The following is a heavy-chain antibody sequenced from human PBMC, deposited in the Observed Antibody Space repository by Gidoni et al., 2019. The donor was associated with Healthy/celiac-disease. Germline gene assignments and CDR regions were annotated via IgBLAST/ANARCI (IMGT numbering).Heavy chain of an antibody. CDR3: ARVVAAIPYDAFDI. V-gene: IGHV4-38-2*01. CDR1: GSSIRSGYY. CDR2: IYHSGST. D-gene: IGHD2-15*01. J-gene: IGHJ3*02. Sequence: QVQLQESGPGLVKPSETLSLTCPVSGSSIRSGYYWGWIRPPPGKGLEWIGSIYHSGSTYYNPSLKSRVTISVDTSKNQFSLKLSSVTAADTAVYYCARVVAAIPYDAFDIWGQGTMVTVSS.